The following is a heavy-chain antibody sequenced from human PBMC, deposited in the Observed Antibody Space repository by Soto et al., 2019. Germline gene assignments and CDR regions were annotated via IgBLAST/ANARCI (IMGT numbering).Heavy chain of an antibody. CDR3: AREGVVIPLFDY. CDR2: INPNSGGT. CDR1: GYTFTGYY. D-gene: IGHD3-3*01. V-gene: IGHV1-2*02. J-gene: IGHJ4*02. Sequence: QVQLVQSGAEVKKPGASVKVSCKASGYTFTGYYMHWVRQAPGQGLEWMGWINPNSGGTNYAQKFHGRGTRTRDTSISTAYMELSRLGSDDMSVYYCAREGVVIPLFDYWGQGTLVTVSS.